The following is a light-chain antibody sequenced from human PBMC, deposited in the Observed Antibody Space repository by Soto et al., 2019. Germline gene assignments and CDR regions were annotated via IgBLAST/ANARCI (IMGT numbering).Light chain of an antibody. V-gene: IGKV3-20*01. J-gene: IGKJ1*01. CDR2: GAS. Sequence: EIVLTQSPGTLSLSPGERATLSCRASQGVSGSYLAWYQQKPGQAPRLLIYGASSRATGIPKRFSGSESGTDFTLTISRLEPEDFAVYYCQHYGSSPRTFGQGTKVEIK. CDR3: QHYGSSPRT. CDR1: QGVSGSY.